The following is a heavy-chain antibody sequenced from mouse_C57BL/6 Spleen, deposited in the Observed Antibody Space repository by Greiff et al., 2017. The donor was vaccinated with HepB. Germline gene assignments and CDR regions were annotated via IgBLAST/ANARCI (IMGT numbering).Heavy chain of an antibody. CDR2: INPSSGYT. D-gene: IGHD3-2*02. V-gene: IGHV1-7*01. Sequence: QVQLQQSGAELAKPGASVKLSCKASGYTFTTYWLPWVKQRPGQVLEWIGYINPSSGYTKYNQKFKDKATLTADKSSSTAYMQLSSLTYDDSAVYYCARTGSSGYVVDYWGQGTTLTVSS. CDR3: ARTGSSGYVVDY. J-gene: IGHJ2*01. CDR1: GYTFTTYW.